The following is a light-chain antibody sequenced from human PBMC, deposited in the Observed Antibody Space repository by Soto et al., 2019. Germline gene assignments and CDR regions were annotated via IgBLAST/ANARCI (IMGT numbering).Light chain of an antibody. J-gene: IGLJ2*01. V-gene: IGLV1-44*01. CDR3: SAWDERLKGEV. CDR1: RSNIRSNP. Sequence: QSVLTQPPSVSGTPGQRVTISCSGSRSNIRSNPVNWYQQLPGTAPKLLIYANNQRPSGVPDRFSGSKSGTSASLAISGLQSEDEADYYCSAWDERLKGEVFGGGTKLTVL. CDR2: ANN.